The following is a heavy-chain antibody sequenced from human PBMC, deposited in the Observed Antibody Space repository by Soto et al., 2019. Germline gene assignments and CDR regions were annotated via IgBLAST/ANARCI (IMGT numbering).Heavy chain of an antibody. D-gene: IGHD2-21*02. CDR2: IYWDDDK. CDR1: GFSLSTSGVG. Sequence: QITLKESGPTLVKPTQTLTLTCTFSGFSLSTSGVGVGWIRQPPGKALEWLALIYWDDDKRYSPSLRSRLTINKDTSKNRAVLTMTNMDPVDTATYYCIQSRCGGDCLQSYASHYYYGMDVWGQGTTVTVSS. V-gene: IGHV2-5*02. J-gene: IGHJ6*02. CDR3: IQSRCGGDCLQSYASHYYYGMDV.